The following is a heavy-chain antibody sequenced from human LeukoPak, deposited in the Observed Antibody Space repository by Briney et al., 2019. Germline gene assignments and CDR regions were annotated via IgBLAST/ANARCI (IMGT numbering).Heavy chain of an antibody. Sequence: GGSLRLSCAASGFTFSDYNMNWVRQAPGKGLEWVSYITNGGSTIHHADSVKGRFTISGDNAKKTLYLQMNSLRAEDTAVYYCARSIGLTGGGVDVWGQGTTVTVSS. J-gene: IGHJ6*02. CDR1: GFTFSDYN. V-gene: IGHV3-11*01. CDR3: ARSIGLTGGGVDV. CDR2: ITNGGSTI. D-gene: IGHD3-9*01.